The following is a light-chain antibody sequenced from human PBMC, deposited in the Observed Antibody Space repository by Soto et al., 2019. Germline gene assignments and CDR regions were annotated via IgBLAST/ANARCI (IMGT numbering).Light chain of an antibody. CDR1: SSDVGDYSY. Sequence: QSALTQPASVSGSPGQSITISCTGASSDVGDYSYVSWYQHHPGQAPELLIYEDSNRPSGVSHRFSGSKSGNTASLTISGLQAEDEADYYCCSYTSISTGVLFGGGTQLTVL. CDR3: CSYTSISTGVL. CDR2: EDS. J-gene: IGLJ2*01. V-gene: IGLV2-14*01.